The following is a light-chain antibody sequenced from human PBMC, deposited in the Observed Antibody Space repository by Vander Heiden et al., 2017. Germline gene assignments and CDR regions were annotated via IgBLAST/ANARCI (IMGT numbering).Light chain of an antibody. CDR3: QQYNNWPPWT. CDR1: QSVSSN. Sequence: IVMTQSPATLSVSPGDIAPLSCRASQSVSSNLAWYQQKPGQAPRLLIYGASTRATGIPARFSGSGSGTEFTLTISSLQSEDFAVYYCQQYNNWPPWTFGQGTKVEIK. V-gene: IGKV3-15*01. CDR2: GAS. J-gene: IGKJ1*01.